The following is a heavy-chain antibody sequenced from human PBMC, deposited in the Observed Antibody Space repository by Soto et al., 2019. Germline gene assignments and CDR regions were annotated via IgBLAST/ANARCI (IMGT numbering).Heavy chain of an antibody. CDR2: IIPIFGTA. CDR1: GGTFSSYA. D-gene: IGHD3-9*01. J-gene: IGHJ4*02. CDR3: ARFHFDILTGYYYYYFDY. Sequence: SVKVSCKASGGTFSSYAISWVRQAPGQGLEWMGGIIPIFGTANYAQKFQGRVTITADESTSTAYMELSSLRSEDTAVYYCARFHFDILTGYYYYYFDYWGQATLVTVSS. V-gene: IGHV1-69*13.